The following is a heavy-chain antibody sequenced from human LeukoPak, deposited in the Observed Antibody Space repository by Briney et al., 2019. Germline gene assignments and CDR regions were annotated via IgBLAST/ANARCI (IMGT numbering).Heavy chain of an antibody. CDR1: GYTFTSHV. J-gene: IGHJ6*03. CDR3: ARGGQTGYVDNYYYYMDV. V-gene: IGHV7-4-1*02. D-gene: IGHD3-9*01. CDR2: ISTNTGNP. Sequence: ASVKVSCKASGYTFTSHVINWGWQAPGPGLEWMGWISTNTGNPTYDQGFKGRFVFSLDTFVGSANLQISSLKTEDTAVYFCARGGQTGYVDNYYYYMDVWGKGTTVTVSS.